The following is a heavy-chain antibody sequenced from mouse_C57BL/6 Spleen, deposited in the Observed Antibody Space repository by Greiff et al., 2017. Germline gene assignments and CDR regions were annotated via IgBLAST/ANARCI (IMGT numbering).Heavy chain of an antibody. V-gene: IGHV14-2*01. D-gene: IGHD3-2*02. Sequence: VQLQQSGAELVKPGASVKLSCTASGFNIKDYYMHWVKQRTEQGLEWIGRIDPEDGETKYAPKFQGKATITADPSSNTAYLQLSSLTSEDTAVYYCATLDSSGYPLRAMDYWGQGTSVTVSS. CDR1: GFNIKDYY. CDR3: ATLDSSGYPLRAMDY. J-gene: IGHJ4*01. CDR2: IDPEDGET.